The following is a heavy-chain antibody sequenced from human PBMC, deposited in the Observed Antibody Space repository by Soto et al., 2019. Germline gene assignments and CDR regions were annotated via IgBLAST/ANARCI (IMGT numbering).Heavy chain of an antibody. CDR2: INPNSGGT. J-gene: IGHJ5*02. CDR3: ARGLGGAVVVVSCFDL. Sequence: PSVKVSCKASGYTFTGYYMHWVRQAPGQGLEWMGWINPNSGGTNYAQKFQGRVTMTRNTSISTAYMELSRLRSDDTAVYYCARGLGGAVVVVSCFDLWGQGTLVTVSS. D-gene: IGHD3-22*01. V-gene: IGHV1-2*02. CDR1: GYTFTGYY.